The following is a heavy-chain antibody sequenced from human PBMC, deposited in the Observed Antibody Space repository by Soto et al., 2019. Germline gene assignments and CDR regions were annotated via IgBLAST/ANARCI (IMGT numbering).Heavy chain of an antibody. J-gene: IGHJ4*02. V-gene: IGHV4-34*01. CDR3: ARGPVEYSSSFNY. Sequence: SETLSLTCAVYGGSFSGYYWSWIRQPPGKGLEWIGEINHSGSTNYNPSLKSRVTISVDTSKNQFSLKLSSVTAADTAVYYCARGPVEYSSSFNYWGQGTLVTVSS. D-gene: IGHD6-6*01. CDR1: GGSFSGYY. CDR2: INHSGST.